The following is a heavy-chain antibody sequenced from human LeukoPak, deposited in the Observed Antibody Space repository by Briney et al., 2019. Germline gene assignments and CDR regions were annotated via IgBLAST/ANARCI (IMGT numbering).Heavy chain of an antibody. CDR3: ARLGRGDSRGYYYDAFDI. CDR1: GFTFSNYE. D-gene: IGHD3-22*01. Sequence: GGSLRLSCAASGFTFSNYEMNWVRQAPGKGLEWISYISSSGSTIYYADSVKGRFPMSRDNAKSSVYLQVNSLRAEDTAVYYCARLGRGDSRGYYYDAFDIWGQGTMVTVSS. V-gene: IGHV3-48*03. CDR2: ISSSGSTI. J-gene: IGHJ3*02.